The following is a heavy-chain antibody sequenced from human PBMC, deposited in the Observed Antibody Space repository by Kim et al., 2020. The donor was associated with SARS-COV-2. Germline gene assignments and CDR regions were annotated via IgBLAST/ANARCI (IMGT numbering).Heavy chain of an antibody. V-gene: IGHV4-61*01. D-gene: IGHD2-2*01. J-gene: IGHJ6*01. CDR2: IYYSGST. CDR3: ARLPMVPAAINYYYYG. Sequence: SETLSLTCTVSGGSVSSGSYYWSWIRQPPGKGLEWIGYIYYSGSTNYNPSLKSRVTISVDTSKNQFSLKLSSVTAADTAVYYCARLPMVPAAINYYYYG. CDR1: GGSVSSGSYY.